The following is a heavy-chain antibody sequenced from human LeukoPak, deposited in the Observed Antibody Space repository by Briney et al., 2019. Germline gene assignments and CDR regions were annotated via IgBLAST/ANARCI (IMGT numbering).Heavy chain of an antibody. CDR1: GGTFSSYA. V-gene: IGHV1-69*13. D-gene: IGHD6-13*01. Sequence: SVKVPCKASGGTFSSYAISWVRQAPGQGLEWMGGIIPIFGTANYAQKFQGRVTITADESTSTAYMELSSLRSEDTAVYYCARTMGIAAAVPFRHWGQGTLVTVSS. J-gene: IGHJ1*01. CDR2: IIPIFGTA. CDR3: ARTMGIAAAVPFRH.